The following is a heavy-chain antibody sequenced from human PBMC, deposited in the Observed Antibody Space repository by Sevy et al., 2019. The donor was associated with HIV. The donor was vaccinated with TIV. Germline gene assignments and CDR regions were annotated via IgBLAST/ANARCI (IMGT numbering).Heavy chain of an antibody. J-gene: IGHJ4*02. Sequence: GKSVRLSCAASGFTFSNYWMSWGRQAPGKGLECVANINQDGSEKYYLDSVKGRFIVSRDNAKSSLYLQMNSLSAEDSAVYYCAREQTTGPKPDYFDSWGQGTLVTVYS. V-gene: IGHV3-7*01. CDR3: AREQTTGPKPDYFDS. CDR2: INQDGSEK. D-gene: IGHD1-1*01. CDR1: GFTFSNYW.